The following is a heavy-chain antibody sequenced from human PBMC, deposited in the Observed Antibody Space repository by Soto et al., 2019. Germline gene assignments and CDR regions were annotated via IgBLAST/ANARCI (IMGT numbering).Heavy chain of an antibody. J-gene: IGHJ4*02. CDR2: IKSKTDGGTT. CDR3: TTDTPDY. V-gene: IGHV3-15*07. CDR1: SVSTAW. Sequence: SVSTAWMNWVRQAPGKGLEWVGRIKSKTDGGTTDYAAPVKGRFTISRDDSKNTLYLQMNSLKTEDTAVYYCTTDTPDYWGQGTLVTVSS.